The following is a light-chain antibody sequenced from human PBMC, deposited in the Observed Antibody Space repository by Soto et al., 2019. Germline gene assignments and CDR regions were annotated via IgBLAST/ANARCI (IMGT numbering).Light chain of an antibody. CDR2: EVS. Sequence: QSALTQTASVSGSPGQSITISCTGSSGDVVHYNYVSGYQQHPGKAPKLMIYEVSNRPSGVSNRFSGSKSGNTASLIISGLQAEDEADYYCTSYTTSRIWVFGGGTKLTVL. CDR3: TSYTTSRIWV. CDR1: SGDVVHYNY. J-gene: IGLJ3*02. V-gene: IGLV2-14*01.